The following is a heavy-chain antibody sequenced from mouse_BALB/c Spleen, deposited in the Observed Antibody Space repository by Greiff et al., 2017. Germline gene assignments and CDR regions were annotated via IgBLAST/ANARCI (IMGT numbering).Heavy chain of an antibody. CDR2: ISSGGST. D-gene: IGHD1-1*01. V-gene: IGHV5-6-5*01. CDR3: ARGPITTVVADY. CDR1: GFTFSSYA. J-gene: IGHJ2*01. Sequence: EVKVVESGGGLVKPGGSLKLSCAASGFTFSSYAMSWVRQTPEKRLEWVASISSGGSTYYPDSVKGRFTISRDNARNILYLQMSSLRSEDTAMYYCARGPITTVVADYWGQGTTLTVSS.